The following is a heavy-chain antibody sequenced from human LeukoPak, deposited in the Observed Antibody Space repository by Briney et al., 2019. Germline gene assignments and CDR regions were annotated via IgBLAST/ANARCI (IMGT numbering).Heavy chain of an antibody. Sequence: SETLSLTCAVYGGSFSGYYWSWIRQPPGKGLEWIGSIYYSGTTYFNPSLKSRVIISVDTSKNQFSLRLTSVTAADTAVYYCARQTGSGLFILPGGQGTLVTVSS. CDR3: ARQTGSGLFILP. CDR1: GGSFSGYY. D-gene: IGHD3/OR15-3a*01. CDR2: IYYSGTT. J-gene: IGHJ4*02. V-gene: IGHV4-34*01.